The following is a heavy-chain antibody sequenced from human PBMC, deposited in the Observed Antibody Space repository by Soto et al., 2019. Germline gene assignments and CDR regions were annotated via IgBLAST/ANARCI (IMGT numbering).Heavy chain of an antibody. CDR3: ARLGATVTYDY. CDR1: GGSISTNH. D-gene: IGHD4-17*01. CDR2: FYYNTDT. V-gene: IGHV4-59*01. J-gene: IGHJ4*02. Sequence: PSETLSLTCTVSGGSISTNHWSWIRQPPGKGLEWIAYFYYNTDTNYNPSLKSRVTISVNTSKNQFSLNLSSVTAADTAVYYCARLGATVTYDYWGQGILVTVSS.